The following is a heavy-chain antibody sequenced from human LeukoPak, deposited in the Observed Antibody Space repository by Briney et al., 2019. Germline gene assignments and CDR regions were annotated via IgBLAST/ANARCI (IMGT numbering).Heavy chain of an antibody. D-gene: IGHD2-2*01. CDR2: ISGSGGST. J-gene: IGHJ5*02. V-gene: IGHV3-23*01. CDR3: AKVLPTSYQLLFLNWFGP. CDR1: GFTFSSYA. Sequence: HPGGSLRLSCAASGFTFSSYAMSWVRQAPGRGLEWVSAISGSGGSTYYADSVKGRFTISRDNSKNTLYLQTNSLRAGDSAVYYCAKVLPTSYQLLFLNWFGPWGQGTLVTVSS.